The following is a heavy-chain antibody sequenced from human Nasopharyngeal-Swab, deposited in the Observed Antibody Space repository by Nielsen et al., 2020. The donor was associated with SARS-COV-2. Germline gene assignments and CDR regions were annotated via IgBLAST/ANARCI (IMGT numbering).Heavy chain of an antibody. J-gene: IGHJ4*02. CDR3: ARAGRDGYKLKYPADY. Sequence: SETLSLTCAASGGSISSGGYYWSWIRQPPGKGLEWIGYIYYSGSTYYNPSLKSRVTISVDTSKNQFSLKLSSVTAADTAVYYCARAGRDGYKLKYPADYWGQGTLVTVSS. CDR1: GGSISSGGYY. D-gene: IGHD5-24*01. V-gene: IGHV4-30-4*01. CDR2: IYYSGST.